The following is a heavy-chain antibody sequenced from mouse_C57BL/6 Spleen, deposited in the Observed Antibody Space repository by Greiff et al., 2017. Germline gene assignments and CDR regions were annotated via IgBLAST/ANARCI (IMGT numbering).Heavy chain of an antibody. CDR3: TGQRYYGYDEEDY. CDR2: IRLKSDTYAT. V-gene: IGHV6-3*01. D-gene: IGHD2-2*01. J-gene: IGHJ2*01. Sequence: EVKLMESGGGLVQPGGSMKLSCVASGFTFSNYWMNWVRQSPEKGLEWVAQIRLKSDTYATHYAESVKGRFTISRDDSKSRDYLQMNNIRAEDTGIYYCTGQRYYGYDEEDYWGQGTTLTVSS. CDR1: GFTFSNYW.